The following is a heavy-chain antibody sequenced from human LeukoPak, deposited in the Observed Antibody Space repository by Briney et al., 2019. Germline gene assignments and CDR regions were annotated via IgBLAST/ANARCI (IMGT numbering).Heavy chain of an antibody. CDR2: ISSSSSYI. V-gene: IGHV3-21*01. CDR3: ANSPGYSSSWYHYYYMDV. CDR1: GFTFSSYS. J-gene: IGHJ6*03. D-gene: IGHD6-13*01. Sequence: GGSLRLSCAASGFTFSSYSMNWVRQAPGKGREWVSSISSSSSYIYYADSVKGRFTISRDNAKNSLYLQMNSLRAEDTAVYYCANSPGYSSSWYHYYYMDVWGKGTTVTVSS.